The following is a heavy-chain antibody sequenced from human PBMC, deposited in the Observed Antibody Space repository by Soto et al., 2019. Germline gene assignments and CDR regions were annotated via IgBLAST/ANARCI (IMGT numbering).Heavy chain of an antibody. V-gene: IGHV4-59*01. D-gene: IGHD6-25*01. CDR1: GVSINNYY. J-gene: IGHJ4*02. CDR2: IYYTGST. Sequence: KPSETLSLTCTVSGVSINNYYWTWIRQPPGKRLEWIGAIYYTGSTTYNPSLRSRVTFSVDTSKNQFSLSLTSVTAADTAVYFCGKVVSGGQLDYWGQGTLVTVSS. CDR3: GKVVSGGQLDY.